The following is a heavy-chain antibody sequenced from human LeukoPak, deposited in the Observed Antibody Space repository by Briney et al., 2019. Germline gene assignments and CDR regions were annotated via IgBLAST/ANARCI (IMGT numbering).Heavy chain of an antibody. CDR2: ISAYNGNT. CDR1: GYTFTSYG. V-gene: IGHV1-18*04. D-gene: IGHD6-13*01. Sequence: ASVKVSCKASGYTFTSYGISWVRQAPGQGLEWMGWISAYNGNTNYAQKLRGRVTMTTDTSTSTAYMELRSLRSDDTAVYYCTRDYSSSWQTRYYYYGMDVWGKGTTVTVSS. CDR3: TRDYSSSWQTRYYYYGMDV. J-gene: IGHJ6*04.